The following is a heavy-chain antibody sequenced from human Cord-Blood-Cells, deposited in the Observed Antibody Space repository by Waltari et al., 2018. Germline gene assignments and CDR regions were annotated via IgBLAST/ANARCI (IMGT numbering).Heavy chain of an antibody. CDR2: IIPIVGTA. Sequence: QVQLVQSGAEVKKPGSSLKVSCKASGGPVRSYAISRARPAPGQGLEWMGRIIPIVGTANYAQKFQGRVTITADESTSTAYMELSSLRSEDTAVYYCARDRGLVLRYFDLWGRGTLVTVSS. J-gene: IGHJ2*01. CDR3: ARDRGLVLRYFDL. D-gene: IGHD6-19*01. CDR1: GGPVRSYA. V-gene: IGHV1-69*18.